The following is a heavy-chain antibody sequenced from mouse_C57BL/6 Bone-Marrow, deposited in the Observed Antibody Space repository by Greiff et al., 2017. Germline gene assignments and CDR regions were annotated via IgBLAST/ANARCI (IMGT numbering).Heavy chain of an antibody. J-gene: IGHJ4*01. V-gene: IGHV1-39*01. CDR1: GYSFTDYN. Sequence: VQLQQSGPELVKPGASVKISCKASGYSFTDYNMNWVKQSNGKSLEWIGVINPNDGTTSYNQKFKGKATLTVDQSSSTAYMQLNSLTSRDSAVYDGAKGYDYDYAMDFGGWGTAVTVTS. D-gene: IGHD2-4*01. CDR2: INPNDGTT. CDR3: AKGYDYDYAMDF.